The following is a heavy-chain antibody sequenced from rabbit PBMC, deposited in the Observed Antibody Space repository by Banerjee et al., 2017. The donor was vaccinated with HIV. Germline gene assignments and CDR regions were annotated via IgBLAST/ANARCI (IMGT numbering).Heavy chain of an antibody. V-gene: IGHV1S45*01. CDR3: ARAGTSGWGDAFNL. D-gene: IGHD4-1*01. CDR1: GFDLSSYYY. J-gene: IGHJ4*01. CDR2: IYTSSGST. Sequence: QEQLEESGGDLVKPEGSLTLTCTASGFDLSSYYYMCWVRQAPGKGLEWIACIYTSSGSTYYASWAKGRFTISKTSSTTVTLQMTSLTAADTATYFCARAGTSGWGDAFNLRGQGTLVTVS.